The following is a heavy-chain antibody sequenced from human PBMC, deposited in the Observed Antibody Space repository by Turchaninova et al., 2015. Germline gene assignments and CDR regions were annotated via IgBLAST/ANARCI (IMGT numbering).Heavy chain of an antibody. Sequence: QVQLVQTGAKVKKPGSSVKVSCKASGGPFSSYAISWVRQAPGKGLEWRGGIIPIFGKVNYAQKFQGRVTITADESTSTAYMELSSLRSEDTAVYYCARAGRTYYYDSSGYGGLDYWGQGTLVTVSS. V-gene: IGHV1-69*01. CDR1: GGPFSSYA. J-gene: IGHJ4*02. CDR3: ARAGRTYYYDSSGYGGLDY. CDR2: IIPIFGKV. D-gene: IGHD3-22*01.